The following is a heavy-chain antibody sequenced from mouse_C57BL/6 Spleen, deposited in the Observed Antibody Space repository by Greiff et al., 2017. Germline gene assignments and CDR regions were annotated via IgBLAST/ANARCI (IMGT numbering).Heavy chain of an antibody. CDR1: GFSLTSYG. CDR2: IWRGGST. CDR3: AKPYDGYYWYVDV. J-gene: IGHJ1*03. Sequence: VKLVESGPGLVQPSQSLSITCTASGFSLTSYGVHWVRQSPGKGLEWLGVIWRGGSTDYNAAFMSRLSITKDNSKSQVFFKMNSLQADDTAIYYCAKPYDGYYWYVDVWGTGTTVTVSS. V-gene: IGHV2-5*01. D-gene: IGHD2-3*01.